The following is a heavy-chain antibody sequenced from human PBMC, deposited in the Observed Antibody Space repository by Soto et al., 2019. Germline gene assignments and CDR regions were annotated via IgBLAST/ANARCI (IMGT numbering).Heavy chain of an antibody. CDR3: ARGLISGYYLYDAFDI. V-gene: IGHV4-30-4*02. Sequence: SETLSLTCTVSGGSISSGDYYWSWIRQPPGKGLEWIGYIYYSGSTYYNPSLKSRVTISVDTSKNQFSLKLSPVTAADTAVYYCARGLISGYYLYDAFDIWGQGTMVTVSS. D-gene: IGHD3-22*01. J-gene: IGHJ3*02. CDR2: IYYSGST. CDR1: GGSISSGDYY.